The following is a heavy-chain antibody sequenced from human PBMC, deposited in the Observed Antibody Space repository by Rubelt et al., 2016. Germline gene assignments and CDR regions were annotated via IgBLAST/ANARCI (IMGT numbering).Heavy chain of an antibody. D-gene: IGHD3-22*01. Sequence: QVQLVQSGAEVKKPGSSVKVSCKASGGTFSRYAISWVRQAPGQGLEWMGGIIPIFGTANYAQKFQGRVTITAGETTSTACMGLSSLRSEDTGGYYCARDLVGVVITTHDAFDIWGQGTMVTVSS. J-gene: IGHJ3*02. CDR3: ARDLVGVVITTHDAFDI. CDR1: GGTFSRYA. V-gene: IGHV1-69*01. CDR2: IIPIFGTA.